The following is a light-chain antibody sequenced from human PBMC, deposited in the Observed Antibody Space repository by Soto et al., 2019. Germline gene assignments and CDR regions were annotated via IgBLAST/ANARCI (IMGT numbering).Light chain of an antibody. Sequence: QSVLTQPASVSESPGQSITISCTGTSCDIGDYDYVSWYQQHPGKAPKLMIYHVTYRPSGVSNRYSGSKSGNSASLTISGLQGDDEADYYCSSYTSSSTTYVFGTGTKVTVL. J-gene: IGLJ1*01. CDR2: HVT. CDR1: SCDIGDYDY. CDR3: SSYTSSSTTYV. V-gene: IGLV2-14*03.